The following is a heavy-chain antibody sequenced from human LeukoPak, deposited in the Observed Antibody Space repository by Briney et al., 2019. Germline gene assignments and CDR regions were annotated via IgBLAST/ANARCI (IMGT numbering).Heavy chain of an antibody. CDR2: ISSSSSYI. Sequence: GGSLRLSCAASGFTFSSYSMTWVRQAPGKGLEWVSSISSSSSYIYYADSVKGRFTISRDNAKNSLYLQMNSLRAEDTAVYYCARLSGSYGGYWGQGTLVTVSS. CDR1: GFTFSSYS. V-gene: IGHV3-21*01. J-gene: IGHJ4*02. CDR3: ARLSGSYGGY. D-gene: IGHD1-26*01.